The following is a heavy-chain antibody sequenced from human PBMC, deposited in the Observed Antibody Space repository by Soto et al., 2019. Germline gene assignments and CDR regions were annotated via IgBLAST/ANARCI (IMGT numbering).Heavy chain of an antibody. Sequence: QVQLVQSGAEVKKPGASVKVSCKASGYTFTSYDINWLRQATGQGFEWIGWMSPKTGNTGYAQNFQGRVTMTRNPSISTAYMELSSLTSEDTAVYYCARGPPDWGFDLWGQGTLVPVSS. CDR1: GYTFTSYD. V-gene: IGHV1-8*01. D-gene: IGHD7-27*01. CDR2: MSPKTGNT. CDR3: ARGPPDWGFDL. J-gene: IGHJ4*02.